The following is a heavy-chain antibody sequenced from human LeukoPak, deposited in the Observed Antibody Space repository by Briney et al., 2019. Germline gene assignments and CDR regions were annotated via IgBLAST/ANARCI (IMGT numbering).Heavy chain of an antibody. CDR1: GGSISSSIYF. CDR2: MHHSGST. Sequence: PSETLSLTCTVSGGSISSSIYFWGWIRQPPGKGLEWIVSMHHSGSTYYNPSLKSRVTTSIDTSKNQFSLNLSSVTAADTALYYCAKHGRYDHPAPPDRFAPWGQEPLVPVPS. D-gene: IGHD3-16*01. J-gene: IGHJ5*02. V-gene: IGHV4-39*01. CDR3: AKHGRYDHPAPPDRFAP.